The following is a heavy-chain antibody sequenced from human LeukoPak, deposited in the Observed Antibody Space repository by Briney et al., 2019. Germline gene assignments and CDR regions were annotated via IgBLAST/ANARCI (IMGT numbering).Heavy chain of an antibody. CDR1: GFIVNTNF. Sequence: GGSLRLSCAASGFIVNTNFMSWVRQAPGRGLEWVSFIYADGNTYYADSVKGRFTISRDNSKNTLYLQMNSLRAEDTAVYYCAKVLNYGDFSGPMDVWGKGTTVTVSS. D-gene: IGHD4-17*01. CDR2: IYADGNT. V-gene: IGHV3-53*05. CDR3: AKVLNYGDFSGPMDV. J-gene: IGHJ6*03.